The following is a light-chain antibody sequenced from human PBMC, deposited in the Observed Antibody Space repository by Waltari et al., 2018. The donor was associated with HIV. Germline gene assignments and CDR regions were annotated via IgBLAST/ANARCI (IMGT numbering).Light chain of an antibody. J-gene: IGKJ4*01. V-gene: IGKV3-20*01. Sequence: EIVLTQSPGTLSLSTGERATLSCRASQSVSSSYLAWYQQKPGQAPRLLIYGASRRATGIPDRFSGSGSGTDFTLTISRLEPEDFAVYYCQQYGRSVTFGGGTKVEIK. CDR3: QQYGRSVT. CDR2: GAS. CDR1: QSVSSSY.